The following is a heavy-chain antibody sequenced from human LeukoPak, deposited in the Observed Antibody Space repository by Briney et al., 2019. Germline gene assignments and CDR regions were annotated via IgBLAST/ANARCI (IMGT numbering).Heavy chain of an antibody. CDR3: ARGGITIFGVVID. CDR1: GCTFSSYS. D-gene: IGHD3-3*01. Sequence: PGGSLRLSCAASGCTFSSYSMNWVRQAPGKGLEWVSSISSSSSYIYYADSVKGRFTISRDNAKNSLYLQMNSLRAEDTAVYYCARGGITIFGVVIDWGQGTLVTVSS. J-gene: IGHJ4*02. CDR2: ISSSSSYI. V-gene: IGHV3-21*01.